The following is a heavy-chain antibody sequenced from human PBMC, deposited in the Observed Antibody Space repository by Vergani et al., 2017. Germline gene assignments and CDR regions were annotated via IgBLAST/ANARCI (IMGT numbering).Heavy chain of an antibody. J-gene: IGHJ6*02. CDR1: GFTVSSNY. D-gene: IGHD5-18*01. V-gene: IGHV3-66*01. CDR3: ASPXKGYSYGYVYGMDV. CDR2: IYSGGST. Sequence: EVQLLESGGGLVQPGGSLRLSCAASGFTVSSNYMSWVRQAPGKGLEWVSVIYSGGSTYYADSVKGRFTISRDNSKNTLYLQMNSLRAEDTAVYYCASPXKGYSYGYVYGMDVWGQGP.